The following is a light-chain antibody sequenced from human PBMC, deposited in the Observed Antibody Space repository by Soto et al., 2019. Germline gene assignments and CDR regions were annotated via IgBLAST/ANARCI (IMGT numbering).Light chain of an antibody. J-gene: IGKJ5*01. CDR1: QTISTY. V-gene: IGKV3-11*01. Sequence: ILLTQSPATLSLSPGERATLSCRASQTISTYLAWYQQKPGQAPSLLIYDASKRATGIPARFSGSGSGTDFTLTISSAEPEDFAVYYCQQGYNRPTFGQVTRLEIK. CDR2: DAS. CDR3: QQGYNRPT.